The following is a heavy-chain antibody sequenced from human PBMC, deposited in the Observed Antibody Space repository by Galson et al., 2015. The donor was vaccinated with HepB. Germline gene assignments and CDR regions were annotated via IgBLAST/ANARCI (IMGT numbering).Heavy chain of an antibody. J-gene: IGHJ6*02. CDR2: IYSDGYT. D-gene: IGHD2-2*01. Sequence: SLRLSCAASGFTVSSNYMTWVRQAPGKGLEWVSVIYSDGYTYYADSVKGRFIISRDNSKNALYLQMNGLRAEDTAVYYCAREGYCGSTTCNSYYYYGLDVWGQGTTVTVSS. CDR3: AREGYCGSTTCNSYYYYGLDV. CDR1: GFTVSSNY. V-gene: IGHV3-53*01.